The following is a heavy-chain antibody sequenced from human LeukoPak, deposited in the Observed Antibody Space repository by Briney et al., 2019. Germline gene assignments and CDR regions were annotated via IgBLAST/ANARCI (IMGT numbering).Heavy chain of an antibody. D-gene: IGHD3-22*01. Sequence: SETLSLACAVYGESFSGYYWSWIRQPPGKGLEWIGEINHSGSTNYNPSLKSRVTISVDTSKNQFSLKLSSVTAADTAVYYCARGVARTYYSDTSGYAAADYWGQGTLVTVSS. J-gene: IGHJ4*02. CDR1: GESFSGYY. CDR2: INHSGST. V-gene: IGHV4-34*01. CDR3: ARGVARTYYSDTSGYAAADY.